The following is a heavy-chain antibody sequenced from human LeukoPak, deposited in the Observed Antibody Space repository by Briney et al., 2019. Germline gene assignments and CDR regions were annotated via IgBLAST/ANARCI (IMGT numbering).Heavy chain of an antibody. CDR3: ARIYCSSTSCSDRGYSYGY. V-gene: IGHV1-18*01. J-gene: IGHJ4*02. Sequence: GASVKVSCKASGYTFTSYGISWVRQAPGQGLEWMGWISAYNGNTNYAQKLQGRVTMTTDTSTSTAYMELRSLRSDDTAVYYCARIYCSSTSCSDRGYSYGYWDQGTLVTVSS. CDR2: ISAYNGNT. CDR1: GYTFTSYG. D-gene: IGHD2-2*01.